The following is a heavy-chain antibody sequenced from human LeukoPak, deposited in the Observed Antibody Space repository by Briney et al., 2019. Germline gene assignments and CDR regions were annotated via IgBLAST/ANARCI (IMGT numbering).Heavy chain of an antibody. CDR3: ATSLGPYGSTNGFDV. D-gene: IGHD6-19*01. CDR1: GGSISNYY. Sequence: SETLSLTCTVSGGSISNYYWTWIRQPPGKEPEWIGNIYYTGNTNYNPSLKSRVSISVDTSRNQFSLTLTSVTAADTAMYYCATSLGPYGSTNGFDVWGPGTMVTVSS. CDR2: IYYTGNT. J-gene: IGHJ3*01. V-gene: IGHV4-59*08.